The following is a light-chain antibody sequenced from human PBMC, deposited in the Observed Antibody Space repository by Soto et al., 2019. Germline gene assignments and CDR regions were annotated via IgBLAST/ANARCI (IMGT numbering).Light chain of an antibody. CDR1: QSVTSYY. Sequence: EVVLTQSPGTLSLSPGERATLTCRASQSVTSYYLAWYQQKPGQAPRLLMYGASRRATDIPDRFSGSGSGTDFTLTISRLEPEYFAVYYCQLYGSSSYTFGQGTKLEIK. J-gene: IGKJ2*01. CDR2: GAS. CDR3: QLYGSSSYT. V-gene: IGKV3-20*01.